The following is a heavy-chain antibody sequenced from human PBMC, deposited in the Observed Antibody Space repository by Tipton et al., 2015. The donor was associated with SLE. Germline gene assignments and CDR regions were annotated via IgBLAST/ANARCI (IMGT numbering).Heavy chain of an antibody. CDR1: GFAYSNYE. J-gene: IGHJ6*02. V-gene: IGHV3-48*03. Sequence: SLRLSCVASGFAYSNYEMNWVRQAPGKGLEWVSYTGSSGSIIHYADSVKGRFTISRDNAKSSLYLQMNSLRAEDTAVYYCATLSSLGYYYGMDVWGQGTTVNVSS. CDR3: ATLSSLGYYYGMDV. CDR2: TGSSGSII. D-gene: IGHD2/OR15-2a*01.